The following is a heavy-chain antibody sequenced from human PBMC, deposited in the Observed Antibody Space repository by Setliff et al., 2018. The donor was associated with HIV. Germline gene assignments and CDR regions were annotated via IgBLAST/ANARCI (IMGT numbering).Heavy chain of an antibody. CDR3: ARHKDSDYVWGSYRPDGFDI. CDR2: IYRSGST. Sequence: SETLSLTCTVSGGSSSSSSFYWGWIRQPPGKGLEWIGNIYRSGSTYYNPSLRSRVTISVVTSKNQFYLNLNSVTDADTALYYCARHKDSDYVWGSYRPDGFDIWGQGTTVTVSS. CDR1: GGSSSSSSFY. J-gene: IGHJ3*02. D-gene: IGHD3-16*02. V-gene: IGHV4-39*01.